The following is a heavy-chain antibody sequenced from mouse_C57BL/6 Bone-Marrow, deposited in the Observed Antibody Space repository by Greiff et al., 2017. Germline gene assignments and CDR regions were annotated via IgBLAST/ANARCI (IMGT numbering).Heavy chain of an antibody. CDR2: INPYNGGT. V-gene: IGHV1-19*01. J-gene: IGHJ2*01. Sequence: EVKLMEPGPVLVKPGASVKMSCKASGYTFTDYYMNWVKQSHGKSLEWIGVINPYNGGTSYNQKFKGKATLTVDKSSSTAYMELNSLTSEVSSVYYCARWGYWGQGTPLTVSS. CDR1: GYTFTDYY. CDR3: ARWGY.